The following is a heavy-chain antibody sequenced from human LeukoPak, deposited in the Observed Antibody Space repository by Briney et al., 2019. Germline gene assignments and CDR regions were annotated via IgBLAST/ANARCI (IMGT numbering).Heavy chain of an antibody. CDR2: INVGNGNT. Sequence: ASVKVSCTASGYTFTSYAMHWVRQAPGQRLEWMGWINVGNGNTKYSQKFQGRVTITRDTSASTAYMELSSLRSEDTAVYYCAAKMVRGVINYYGMDVWGKGTTVTVSS. D-gene: IGHD3-10*01. CDR3: AAKMVRGVINYYGMDV. V-gene: IGHV1-3*01. CDR1: GYTFTSYA. J-gene: IGHJ6*04.